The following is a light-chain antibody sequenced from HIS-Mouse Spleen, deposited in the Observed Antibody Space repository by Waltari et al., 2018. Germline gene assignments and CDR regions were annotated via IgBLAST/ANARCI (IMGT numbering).Light chain of an antibody. J-gene: IGLJ2*01. CDR1: ALPQKY. CDR2: EDS. CDR3: YSTDSSGNHRV. Sequence: SYELTQPPSVSVSPGQTARITCSGAALPQKYAYWYQQKSGQAPVLVTYEDSKRPSGIPERFSGSSSGTMATLTISGAQVEDEADYYCYSTDSSGNHRVFGGGTKLTVL. V-gene: IGLV3-10*01.